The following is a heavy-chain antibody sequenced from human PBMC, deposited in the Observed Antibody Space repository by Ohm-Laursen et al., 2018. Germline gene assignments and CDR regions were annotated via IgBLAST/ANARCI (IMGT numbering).Heavy chain of an antibody. CDR2: ISYDGSNK. V-gene: IGHV3-30*03. CDR1: GFTFSSYG. Sequence: SLRLSCAASGFTFSSYGMHWVRQAPGKGLEWVAVISYDGSNKYHADSVKGRFSIPRDNSKNTLYLQMNSLRAEDTAVYYCARVFGMDVWGQRTTVTVSS. CDR3: ARVFGMDV. J-gene: IGHJ6*02.